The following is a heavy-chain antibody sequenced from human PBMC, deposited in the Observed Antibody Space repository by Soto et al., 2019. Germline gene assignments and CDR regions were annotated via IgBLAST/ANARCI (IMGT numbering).Heavy chain of an antibody. Sequence: QVQLVQSGAEVKKPGASVKVSCKSSGYPFTHYGITWVRQAPGQGLEWMGWISPFNGNTNYGQTLQGRVTLTTDTXTXXVYMELRSLRSDDTAVYYCARDQSFDRSYYYGIDVWGQGTTVTVS. CDR3: ARDQSFDRSYYYGIDV. J-gene: IGHJ6*02. CDR2: ISPFNGNT. CDR1: GYPFTHYG. V-gene: IGHV1-18*01. D-gene: IGHD3-10*01.